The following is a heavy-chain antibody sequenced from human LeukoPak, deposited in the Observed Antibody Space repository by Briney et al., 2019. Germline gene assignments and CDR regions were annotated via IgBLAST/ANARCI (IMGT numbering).Heavy chain of an antibody. CDR3: ARDQASSGWYDNYYYYGMDV. V-gene: IGHV1-18*01. CDR2: ISAYNGNT. D-gene: IGHD6-19*01. J-gene: IGHJ6*02. CDR1: GYTFTSYG. Sequence: ASVKVSCKASGYTFTSYGISWVRQAPGQGLEWMGWISAYNGNTNYAQKLQGRVTMTTDTSTSTAYMELRSLRSDDTAVYYCARDQASSGWYDNYYYYGMDVWGQGTTVTVSS.